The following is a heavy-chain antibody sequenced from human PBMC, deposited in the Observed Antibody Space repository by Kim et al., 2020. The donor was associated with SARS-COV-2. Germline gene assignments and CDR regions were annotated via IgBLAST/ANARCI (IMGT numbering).Heavy chain of an antibody. J-gene: IGHJ4*02. V-gene: IGHV4-4*07. CDR3: AREWNRYCSGGSCYFFDY. CDR1: GGSISSYY. Sequence: SETLSLTCTVSGGSISSYYWSWIRQPAGKGLEWIGRIYTSGSTNYNPSLKSRVTMSVDTSKNQFSLKLSSVTAADTAVYYCAREWNRYCSGGSCYFFDYWGQGTLVTVSS. D-gene: IGHD2-15*01. CDR2: IYTSGST.